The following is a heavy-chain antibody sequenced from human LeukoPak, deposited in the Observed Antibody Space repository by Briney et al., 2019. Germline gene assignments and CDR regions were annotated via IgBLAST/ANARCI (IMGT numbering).Heavy chain of an antibody. J-gene: IGHJ4*02. CDR2: ISSSGSTK. Sequence: TVGCLRLSCAASGFTFSSYEMNWVRQGPGKGLEWVSYISSSGSTKYYADSVKGRFTISRDNAKKSLYLQMNSLRAEDTAIYYCARGWGEGGQGTLVTVSS. V-gene: IGHV3-48*03. CDR1: GFTFSSYE. D-gene: IGHD3-10*01. CDR3: ARGWGE.